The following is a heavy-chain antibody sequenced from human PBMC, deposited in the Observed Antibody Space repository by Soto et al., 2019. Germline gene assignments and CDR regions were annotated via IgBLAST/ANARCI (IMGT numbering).Heavy chain of an antibody. J-gene: IGHJ6*03. CDR2: ITGSGSSS. Sequence: ELQLLESGGALVQPGGSLRLSCSAPGVTFNSYAIFWVRQAPGKGLEWVSVITGSGSSSNYADSVKGRFTISRDNSNNTVFLEMNSLRAEDTAVYFCAGTQFRGYYSYYVYVWGKGTPVTVSS. D-gene: IGHD3-22*01. V-gene: IGHV3-23*01. CDR1: GVTFNSYA. CDR3: AGTQFRGYYSYYVYV.